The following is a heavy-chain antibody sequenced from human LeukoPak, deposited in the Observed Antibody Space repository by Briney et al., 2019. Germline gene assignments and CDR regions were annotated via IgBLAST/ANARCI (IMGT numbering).Heavy chain of an antibody. CDR1: GGSISSYY. D-gene: IGHD6-13*01. V-gene: IGHV4-4*07. CDR2: IYISGST. Sequence: ASETLSLTCTVSGGSISSYYWSWIRQPAGKGLEWIGRIYISGSTNYNPSLKSRVTISVDTSKNQFSLKLSSVTAADTAVYYCARDLFVRAGYSSSWGQGTLVTVSS. J-gene: IGHJ4*02. CDR3: ARDLFVRAGYSSS.